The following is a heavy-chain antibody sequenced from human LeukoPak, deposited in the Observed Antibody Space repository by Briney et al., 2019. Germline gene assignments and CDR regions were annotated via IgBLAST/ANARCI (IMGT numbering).Heavy chain of an antibody. CDR1: GYTFTSYG. CDR3: ARDREYYYGSGRATRYFDY. Sequence: GASVKVSCKASGYTFTSYGISWVRQAPGQGLEWMGWISAYNSNTNYAQKLQGRVTMTTDTSTSTAYMELRSLRSDDTAVYYCARDREYYYGSGRATRYFDYWGQGTLVTVSS. CDR2: ISAYNSNT. V-gene: IGHV1-18*01. J-gene: IGHJ4*02. D-gene: IGHD3-10*01.